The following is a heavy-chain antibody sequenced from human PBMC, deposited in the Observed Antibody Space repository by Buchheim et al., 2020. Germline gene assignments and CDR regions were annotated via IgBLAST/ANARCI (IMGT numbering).Heavy chain of an antibody. CDR2: ISSSSSYI. D-gene: IGHD3-3*01. CDR3: ARDHLESYYDFWSVYPPQNWFDP. J-gene: IGHJ5*02. V-gene: IGHV3-21*01. CDR1: GFTFSSYS. Sequence: EVQLVESGGGLVKPGGSLRLSCAASGFTFSSYSMNWVRQAPGKGLEWVSSISSSSSYIYYADSVKGRFTISRDNAKNSLYLQMNSLRAEDTAVYYCARDHLESYYDFWSVYPPQNWFDPWGQGTL.